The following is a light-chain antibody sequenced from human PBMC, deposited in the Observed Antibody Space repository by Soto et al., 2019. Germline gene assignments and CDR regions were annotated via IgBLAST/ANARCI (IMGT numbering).Light chain of an antibody. Sequence: QSALTQPASVSGSPGQSITISCTGISNDIGSYNYVSWYQQHPDKAPKLMIYDVNNRPSGVSNRFSGSKSGNTASLTISGLQAEDEADYFCSSYTSTSTYVFGTGTKVTVL. CDR3: SSYTSTSTYV. V-gene: IGLV2-14*01. J-gene: IGLJ1*01. CDR1: SNDIGSYNY. CDR2: DVN.